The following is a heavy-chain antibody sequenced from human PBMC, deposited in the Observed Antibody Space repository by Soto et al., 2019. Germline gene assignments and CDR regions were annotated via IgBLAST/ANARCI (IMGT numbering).Heavy chain of an antibody. J-gene: IGHJ6*02. Sequence: QPGGSLRLSCAASGFTFSSYGMHWVRQAPGKGLEWVAVIWYDGSNKYYADSVKGRFTISRDNSKNTLYLQMNSLRAEDTAVYYCARDSSYYYGMDVWGQGTTVTVSS. CDR1: GFTFSSYG. V-gene: IGHV3-33*01. CDR2: IWYDGSNK. CDR3: ARDSSYYYGMDV.